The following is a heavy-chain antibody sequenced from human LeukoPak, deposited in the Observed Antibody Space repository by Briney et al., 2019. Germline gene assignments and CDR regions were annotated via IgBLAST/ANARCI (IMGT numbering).Heavy chain of an antibody. Sequence: GGTLRLSCAASGFTFSSYGMSWVRQAPGKGLEWVSAISGSGGSTYYADSVKGRFTISRGNSKNTLYLQMNSLRAEDTAVYYCAKDLSTPLGSGYAGWGQGTLVTVSS. CDR2: ISGSGGST. D-gene: IGHD5-12*01. V-gene: IGHV3-23*01. J-gene: IGHJ4*02. CDR1: GFTFSSYG. CDR3: AKDLSTPLGSGYAG.